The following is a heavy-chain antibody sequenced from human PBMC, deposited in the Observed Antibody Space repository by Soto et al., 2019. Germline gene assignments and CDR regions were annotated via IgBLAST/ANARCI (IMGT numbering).Heavy chain of an antibody. J-gene: IGHJ5*02. V-gene: IGHV3-7*01. CDR2: IKQDGSEK. CDR3: ARVLFERAATYDILTGYRFDP. D-gene: IGHD3-9*01. CDR1: GFTFSSYW. Sequence: WGSLRLSCAASGFTFSSYWMSWVRQAPGKGLEWVANIKQDGSEKYYVDSVKGRFTISRDNAKNSLYLQMNSLRAEDTAVYYCARVLFERAATYDILTGYRFDPWGQGTLVTVSS.